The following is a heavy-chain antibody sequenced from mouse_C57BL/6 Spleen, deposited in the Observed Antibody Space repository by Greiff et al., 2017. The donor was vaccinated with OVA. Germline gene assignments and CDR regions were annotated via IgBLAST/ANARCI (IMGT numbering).Heavy chain of an antibody. CDR3: ARGGNYDY. D-gene: IGHD2-1*01. CDR1: GFTFSSYG. J-gene: IGHJ2*01. V-gene: IGHV5-6*01. Sequence: EVKVVESGGDLVKPGGSLKLSCAASGFTFSSYGMSWVRQTPDKRLEWVATISSGGSYPYYPASVKGRFTISRDNAKNTLYLQMSSLKSEDTAMYYCARGGNYDYWGQGTTLTVSS. CDR2: ISSGGSYP.